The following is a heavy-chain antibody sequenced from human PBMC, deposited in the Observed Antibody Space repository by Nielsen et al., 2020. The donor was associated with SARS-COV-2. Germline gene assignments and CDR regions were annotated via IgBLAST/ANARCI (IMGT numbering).Heavy chain of an antibody. CDR3: ARHGVVVVAATHDAFDI. CDR1: GYSFTSYW. Sequence: GESLKISCKGSGYSFTSYWISWVRQMPGKGLEWMGRIDPSDSYTNYSPSFQGQVTISADKSISTAYLQWSSLKASDTAMYYCARHGVVVVAATHDAFDIWGQGTMVTVSS. D-gene: IGHD2-15*01. J-gene: IGHJ3*02. CDR2: IDPSDSYT. V-gene: IGHV5-10-1*04.